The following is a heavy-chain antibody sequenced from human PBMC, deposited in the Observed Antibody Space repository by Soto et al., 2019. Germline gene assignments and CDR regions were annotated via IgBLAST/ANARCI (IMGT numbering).Heavy chain of an antibody. CDR3: ARDSRTIHYYYGMDV. V-gene: IGHV3-23*01. Sequence: GGSLRLSCAASGFTFSSYAMSWVRQAPGKGLEWVSAISGSGGSKYYADSVKGRFTISRDNSKNTLYLQMNSLRAEDTAVYYCARDSRTIHYYYGMDVWGQGTTVTVSS. CDR2: ISGSGGSK. J-gene: IGHJ6*02. CDR1: GFTFSSYA.